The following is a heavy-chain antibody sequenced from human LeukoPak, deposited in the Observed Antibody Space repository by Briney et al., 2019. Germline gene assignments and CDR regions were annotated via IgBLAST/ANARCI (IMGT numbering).Heavy chain of an antibody. CDR1: GGSFSGYY. J-gene: IGHJ4*02. V-gene: IGHV4-34*01. CDR3: ARDAGYSSGYYYDY. Sequence: NPSETLSLTCAVYGGSFSGYYWSWIRQPPGKGLEWIGEINHSGSTNYNPSLKSRVTISVDTSKNQFSLKLSSVTTADTAVYYCARDAGYSSGYYYDYWGQGTLVTVSS. CDR2: INHSGST. D-gene: IGHD3-22*01.